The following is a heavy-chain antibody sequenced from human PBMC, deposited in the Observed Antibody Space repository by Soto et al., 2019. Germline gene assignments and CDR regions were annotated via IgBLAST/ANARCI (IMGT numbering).Heavy chain of an antibody. CDR3: AKVAGTTGGAPDF. D-gene: IGHD4-17*01. J-gene: IGHJ4*02. Sequence: EVQLVESGGGLVQPGGSLTLSCAASGFTFSSYWMSWVRQAPGKGLEWVANIKGDGNEEYYVDSVKGRFTISRDNAKNSLYLQMNSLTAEDTAVYYCAKVAGTTGGAPDFWGQGTLVTVS. CDR1: GFTFSSYW. V-gene: IGHV3-7*03. CDR2: IKGDGNEE.